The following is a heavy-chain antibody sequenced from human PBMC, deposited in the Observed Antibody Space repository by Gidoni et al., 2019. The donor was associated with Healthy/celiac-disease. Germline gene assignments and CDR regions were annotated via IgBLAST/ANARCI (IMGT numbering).Heavy chain of an antibody. V-gene: IGHV3-9*01. CDR2: ISWNSGSI. CDR1: GFTFDDYA. Sequence: EVQLVESGGDLVQPGRSLALYCAATGFTFDDYAMHSVRQVPGKGLEWVSGISWNSGSIGYADSVKGRFTISRDNAKNSLYLQMNSLRAEDTALYYCAKDTTGGWFDPWGQGTLVTVSS. CDR3: AKDTTGGWFDP. J-gene: IGHJ5*02. D-gene: IGHD2-8*02.